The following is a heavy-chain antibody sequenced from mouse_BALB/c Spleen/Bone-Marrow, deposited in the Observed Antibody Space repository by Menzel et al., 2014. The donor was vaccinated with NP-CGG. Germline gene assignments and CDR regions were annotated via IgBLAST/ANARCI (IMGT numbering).Heavy chain of an antibody. J-gene: IGHJ3*01. CDR3: ARQGITTRNAWFAY. CDR2: ISSGGSYT. Sequence: EVQGVESGGDLVKPGGSLKLSCAASGFTFSSYGMSWVRQTPDKRLEWVATISSGGSYTYYPDSVKGRFTISRDNAKNTLYLQMSSLKSEDTAMYYCARQGITTRNAWFAYWGQGTLVTVSA. D-gene: IGHD2-4*01. CDR1: GFTFSSYG. V-gene: IGHV5-6*01.